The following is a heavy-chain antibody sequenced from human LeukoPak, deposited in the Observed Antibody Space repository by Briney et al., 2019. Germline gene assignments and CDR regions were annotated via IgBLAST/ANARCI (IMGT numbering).Heavy chain of an antibody. CDR2: IYTSGST. V-gene: IGHV4-59*10. CDR1: GFTFSNAW. J-gene: IGHJ4*02. CDR3: ARFGDFWSGLDY. D-gene: IGHD3-3*01. Sequence: TGGSLRLSCAASGFTFSNAWMSWVRQAPGKGLEWIGRIYTSGSTNYNPSLKSRVTMSVDTSKNQFSLKLSSVTAADTDVYYCARFGDFWSGLDYWGQGTLVTVSS.